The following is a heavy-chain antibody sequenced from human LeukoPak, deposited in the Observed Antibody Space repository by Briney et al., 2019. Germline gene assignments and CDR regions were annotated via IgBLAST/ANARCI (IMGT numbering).Heavy chain of an antibody. J-gene: IGHJ4*02. V-gene: IGHV3-23*01. D-gene: IGHD2-15*01. Sequence: GGSLGLSCAASGFSFSSYGMHWVRQAPGKGLEWVSGISGSGSSTYYADSVKGQFTISRDNSKNTLFLQMNSLRAEDTALHYCAKGISRYCSGGTCYFDYWGQGTLVTVSS. CDR3: AKGISRYCSGGTCYFDY. CDR2: ISGSGSST. CDR1: GFSFSSYG.